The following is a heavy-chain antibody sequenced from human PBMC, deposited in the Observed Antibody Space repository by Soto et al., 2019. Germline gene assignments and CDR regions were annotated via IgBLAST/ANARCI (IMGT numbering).Heavy chain of an antibody. CDR3: AINPPADYGDYGDFQH. Sequence: QVQLVQSGAEVKKPGSSVKVSCKASGGTFSSYAISWVRQAPGQGLEWMGGIIPIVGTANYAQKFQGRVTITADESTSTAYMELSSLRSEDTAVYYCAINPPADYGDYGDFQHWGQGTLVTVSS. D-gene: IGHD4-17*01. V-gene: IGHV1-69*01. J-gene: IGHJ1*01. CDR2: IIPIVGTA. CDR1: GGTFSSYA.